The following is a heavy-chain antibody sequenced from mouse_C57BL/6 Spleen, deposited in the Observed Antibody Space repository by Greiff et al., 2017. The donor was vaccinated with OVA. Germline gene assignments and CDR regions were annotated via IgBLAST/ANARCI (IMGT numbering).Heavy chain of an antibody. CDR3: TVRGWFAY. V-gene: IGHV1-15*01. J-gene: IGHJ3*01. CDR1: GYTFTDYE. CDR2: IDPETGGT. Sequence: QVQLQQSGAELVRPGASVTLSCKASGYTFTDYEMHWVKQTPVHGLEWIGAIDPETGGTAYNQKFKGKAILTADKSSSPAYMELRSLTSEDSAVYYCTVRGWFAYWGQGTLVTVSA.